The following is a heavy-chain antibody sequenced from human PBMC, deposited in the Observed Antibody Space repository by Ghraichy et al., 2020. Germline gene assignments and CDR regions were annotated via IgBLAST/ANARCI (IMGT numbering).Heavy chain of an antibody. Sequence: CAASGFNFNNFAMNWVRQAPGKGLEWVSGISGSGGSTYYADSVQGRFTISRDNSKHTMYLQMNSLRAEDTAIYYCARGQAYMVIVPAALADAALDIWGQGTVVTVSS. CDR1: GFNFNNFA. CDR3: ARGQAYMVIVPAALADAALDI. CDR2: ISGSGGST. D-gene: IGHD2-2*01. V-gene: IGHV3-23*01. J-gene: IGHJ3*02.